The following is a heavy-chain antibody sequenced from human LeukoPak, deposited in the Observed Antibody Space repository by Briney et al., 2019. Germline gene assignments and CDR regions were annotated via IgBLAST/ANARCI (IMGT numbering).Heavy chain of an antibody. CDR3: ARGDYHDSSGYRLYDAFDI. CDR2: IYPGDSDT. Sequence: GESLKISCKGSGYSFTSYWIGWVRQMPGKGLEWMGIIYPGDSDTRYSPSFQGQVTISADKSISTAYLQWSSLKASDTAMYYCARGDYHDSSGYRLYDAFDIWGQGTMVTVSS. V-gene: IGHV5-51*01. D-gene: IGHD3-22*01. CDR1: GYSFTSYW. J-gene: IGHJ3*02.